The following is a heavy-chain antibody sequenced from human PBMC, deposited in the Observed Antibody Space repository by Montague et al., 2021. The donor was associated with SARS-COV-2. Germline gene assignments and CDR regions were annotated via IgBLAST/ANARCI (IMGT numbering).Heavy chain of an antibody. V-gene: IGHV4-34*01. CDR2: INHSGST. CDR1: GGSLSGYY. D-gene: IGHD1-20*01. Sequence: SDTRSLTCAVYGGSLSGYYWSWIRQPPGKGLEWIGEINHSGSTNXNPSLKSRVTISLDTSKNQFSLKLSSVTAADTAVYYCARGRRRYNWRDETSYYYGMDVWGQGTTVTVSS. J-gene: IGHJ6*02. CDR3: ARGRRRYNWRDETSYYYGMDV.